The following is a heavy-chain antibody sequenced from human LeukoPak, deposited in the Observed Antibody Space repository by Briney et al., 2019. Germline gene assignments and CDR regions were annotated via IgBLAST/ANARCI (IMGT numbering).Heavy chain of an antibody. CDR1: GFTFSSYA. Sequence: GGSLRFSCAASGFTFSSYAMSWVRQAPGKGLEWVSAISGSGGSTYYADSVKGRFTISRDNSKNTLYLQMNSLRAEDTAVYYCAKGGVDYYYMDVWGKGTTVTVSS. V-gene: IGHV3-23*01. D-gene: IGHD2-15*01. CDR2: ISGSGGST. J-gene: IGHJ6*03. CDR3: AKGGVDYYYMDV.